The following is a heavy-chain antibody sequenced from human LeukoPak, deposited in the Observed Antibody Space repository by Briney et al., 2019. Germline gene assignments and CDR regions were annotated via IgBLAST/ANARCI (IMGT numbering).Heavy chain of an antibody. V-gene: IGHV3-23*01. CDR1: GGTFSSYV. Sequence: SCKASGGTFSSYVMSWVRQAPGKGLEWVSAIGGGGGNTFYADSVKGRFTISRDNSKNTLYLQMNSLRAEDTAVYYCAKSSYYYDSSASDYWGQGTLVTVSS. CDR3: AKSSYYYDSSASDY. D-gene: IGHD3-22*01. J-gene: IGHJ4*02. CDR2: IGGGGGNT.